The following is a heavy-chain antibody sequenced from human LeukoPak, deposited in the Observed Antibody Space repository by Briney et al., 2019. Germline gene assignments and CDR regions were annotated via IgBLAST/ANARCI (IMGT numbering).Heavy chain of an antibody. CDR3: AAFCSSTNCYTPLDS. Sequence: VASVKVSCKASGYTFSGYYMHWVRQAPRQGLEWMGWINPSSGGTNYAQKFQDRVTITRDMSTTTAYMELGSLRSEDTAVYYCAAFCSSTNCYTPLDSWGQGTLVTVSS. CDR1: GYTFSGYY. J-gene: IGHJ4*02. CDR2: INPSSGGT. V-gene: IGHV1-2*02. D-gene: IGHD2-2*02.